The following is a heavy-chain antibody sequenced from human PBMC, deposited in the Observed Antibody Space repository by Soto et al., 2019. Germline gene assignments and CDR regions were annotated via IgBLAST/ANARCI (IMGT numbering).Heavy chain of an antibody. J-gene: IGHJ3*02. Sequence: ASVKVSCKASGYTFTGYYMHWVRQAPGQGLEWMGWINPNSGGTNYAQKFQGWVTMTRDTSISTAYMELSRLGSDDTAVYYCARDLRIAAAIYEGAFDIWGQGTMVTVSS. CDR2: INPNSGGT. V-gene: IGHV1-2*04. D-gene: IGHD6-13*01. CDR1: GYTFTGYY. CDR3: ARDLRIAAAIYEGAFDI.